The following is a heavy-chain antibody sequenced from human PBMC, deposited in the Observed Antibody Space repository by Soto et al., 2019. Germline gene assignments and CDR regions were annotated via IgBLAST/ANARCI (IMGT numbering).Heavy chain of an antibody. CDR2: ISYDGSNK. J-gene: IGHJ4*02. Sequence: PGGSLRLSCAASGFTFSSYAMHWVRQAPGKGLEWVAVISYDGSNKYYADSVKGRFTISRDNSKNTLYLQMNSLRAEDTAVYYCARELTYSSGWYKDGLDYWGQGTLVTVSS. CDR1: GFTFSSYA. V-gene: IGHV3-30-3*01. CDR3: ARELTYSSGWYKDGLDY. D-gene: IGHD6-19*01.